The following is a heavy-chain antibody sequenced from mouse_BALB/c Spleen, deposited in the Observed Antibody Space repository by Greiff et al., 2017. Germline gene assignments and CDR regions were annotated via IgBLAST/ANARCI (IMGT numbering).Heavy chain of an antibody. D-gene: IGHD3-1*01. CDR2: ISYSGST. Sequence: EVQLQESGPGLVKPSQSLSLTCTATGYSITSDYAWNWIRQFPGNKLEWMGDISYSGSTSYNPALKSRISITRDTSENPFFLQLNSVTTEDTATYYCASSGWFAYWGQGTLVTVSA. J-gene: IGHJ3*01. CDR1: GYSITSDYA. V-gene: IGHV3-2*02. CDR3: ASSGWFAY.